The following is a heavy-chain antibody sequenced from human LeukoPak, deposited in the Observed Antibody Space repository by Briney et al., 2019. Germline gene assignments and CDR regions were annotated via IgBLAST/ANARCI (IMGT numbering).Heavy chain of an antibody. CDR1: GGSISSGGYS. CDR3: RAYYDFWSGYNTLNPNDAFDI. D-gene: IGHD3-3*01. CDR2: IYHSGST. Sequence: PSETLSLTCAVTGGSISSGGYSWSWIRQPPGKGLEWIGYIYHSGSTYYNPSLKSRVTISVDRSKNQFSLKLSSVTAADTAVYYCRAYYDFWSGYNTLNPNDAFDIWGQGTMVTVSS. J-gene: IGHJ3*02. V-gene: IGHV4-30-2*01.